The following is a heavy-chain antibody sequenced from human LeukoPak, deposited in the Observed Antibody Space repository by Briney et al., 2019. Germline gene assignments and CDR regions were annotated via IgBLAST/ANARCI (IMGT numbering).Heavy chain of an antibody. J-gene: IGHJ4*02. D-gene: IGHD2-15*01. Sequence: GGSLRLSCAASGFTFSSYSMNWVRQAPGKGLEWVSSISSSSSYIYYADSVKGRFTISRDNAKNSLYLQMNSLRAEDTALYYCARKDCSGGSCYRNFDYWGQGTLVTVSS. CDR3: ARKDCSGGSCYRNFDY. CDR2: ISSSSSYI. V-gene: IGHV3-21*01. CDR1: GFTFSSYS.